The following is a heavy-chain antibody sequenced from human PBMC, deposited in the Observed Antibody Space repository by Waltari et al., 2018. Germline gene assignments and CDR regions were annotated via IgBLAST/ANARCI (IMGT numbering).Heavy chain of an antibody. CDR1: GGTFSSYA. Sequence: QVQLVQSGAEVKKPGSSVKVSCKASGGTFSSYAISWVRQAPGQGLEWMGGIIPSVGTANYAQKFQGRVTITTDETTSTAYMELSSLRSEDTAVYYCARERSGHEAFDIWGQGTMVTVSS. V-gene: IGHV1-69*05. J-gene: IGHJ3*02. CDR3: ARERSGHEAFDI. D-gene: IGHD3-3*01. CDR2: IIPSVGTA.